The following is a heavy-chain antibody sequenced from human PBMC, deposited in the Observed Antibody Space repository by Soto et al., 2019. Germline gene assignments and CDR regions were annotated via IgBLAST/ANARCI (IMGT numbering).Heavy chain of an antibody. CDR1: GFTFSSYA. J-gene: IGHJ2*01. CDR2: ISGSGGGT. Sequence: EVQLLESGGGLVQPGGSLRLSCAASGFTFSSYAMSWVRQAPGKGLEWVSTISGSGGGTYYADSVKGRFTISRDNSKNTLYLQMYSLRAEDTALYYCAKDPGIAADSTTTIYYWYFDLWGRGTLVAVSS. V-gene: IGHV3-23*01. CDR3: AKDPGIAADSTTTIYYWYFDL. D-gene: IGHD6-13*01.